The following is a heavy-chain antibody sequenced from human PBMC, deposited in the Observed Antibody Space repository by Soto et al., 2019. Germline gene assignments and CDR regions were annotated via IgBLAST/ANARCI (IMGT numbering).Heavy chain of an antibody. CDR2: IWYDGSNK. CDR3: ARTGIAAAGMGWFDP. V-gene: IGHV3-33*01. D-gene: IGHD6-13*01. CDR1: GFTFSSYG. Sequence: QVQLVESGGGVVQPGRSLTLSCAASGFTFSSYGMHWVRQAPGKGLEWVAVIWYDGSNKYYADSVKGRFTISRDNSKNTQYLQMNSLRAEDTAVYYCARTGIAAAGMGWFDPWGQGTLVTVSS. J-gene: IGHJ5*02.